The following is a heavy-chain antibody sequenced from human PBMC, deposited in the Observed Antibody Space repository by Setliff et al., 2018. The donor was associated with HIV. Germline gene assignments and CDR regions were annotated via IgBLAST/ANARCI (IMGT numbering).Heavy chain of an antibody. Sequence: ASVKVSCKVSGSTLTELSMHWVRQAPGKGLEWMGSFDPEDGETIYAQKFQGRVTMTEDTSTDTAYLELSGLKSDDTAVYYCATAKEVWLAEGGFDYWGQGTLVTVSS. D-gene: IGHD6-19*01. CDR3: ATAKEVWLAEGGFDY. J-gene: IGHJ4*02. CDR2: FDPEDGET. CDR1: GSTLTELS. V-gene: IGHV1-24*01.